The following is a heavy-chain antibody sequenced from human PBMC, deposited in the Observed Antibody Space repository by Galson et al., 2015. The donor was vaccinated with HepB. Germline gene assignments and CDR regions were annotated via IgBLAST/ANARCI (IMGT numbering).Heavy chain of an antibody. J-gene: IGHJ6*03. D-gene: IGHD2-2*01. CDR2: ISSSGSTI. Sequence: SLRLSCAASGFTFSDYYMSWIRQAPGKGLEWVSYISSSGSTIYYADSVKGRFTISRDNAKNSLYLQMNSLRAEDTAVYYCAVSPQLPSPYYMDVWGKGTTVTVSS. CDR1: GFTFSDYY. CDR3: AVSPQLPSPYYMDV. V-gene: IGHV3-11*01.